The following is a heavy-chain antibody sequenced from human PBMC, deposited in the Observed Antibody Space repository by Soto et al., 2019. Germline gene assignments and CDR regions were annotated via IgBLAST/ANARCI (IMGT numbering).Heavy chain of an antibody. CDR2: IYYTGTT. V-gene: IGHV4-59*08. CDR1: GGSISPYY. D-gene: IGHD3-22*01. CDR3: ARLGGYYQALDT. Sequence: SETLSLTCTVSGGSISPYYWSLIRQSPGKGLEWIGYIYYTGTTRYNPSLKSRVTILVDTSKNQFSLKLSSVTAADTAVYYCARLGGYYQALDTWGQGALVTV. J-gene: IGHJ5*02.